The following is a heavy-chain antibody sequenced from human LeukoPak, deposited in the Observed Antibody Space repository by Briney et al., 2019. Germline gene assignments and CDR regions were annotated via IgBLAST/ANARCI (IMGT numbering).Heavy chain of an antibody. J-gene: IGHJ5*02. CDR2: INPNSGGT. D-gene: IGHD6-19*01. CDR1: GYTFTGYY. CDR3: ARDLYSSGWYWFDP. V-gene: IGHV1-2*02. Sequence: ASVKVSCKASGYTFTGYYMHWVRQAPGQGLEWMGWINPNSGGTNYAQKFQGRVTMTRDTSISTAYMELSRLRSDDTAVYYCARDLYSSGWYWFDPWGQGTLVTVSS.